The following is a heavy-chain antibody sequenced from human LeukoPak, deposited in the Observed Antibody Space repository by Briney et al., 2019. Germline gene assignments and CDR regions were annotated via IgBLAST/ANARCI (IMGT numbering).Heavy chain of an antibody. CDR3: ARDAYSGSYRFDY. CDR1: GFTFSSYS. CDR2: ISSSSSYI. V-gene: IGHV3-21*01. Sequence: GGSLRLSCAASGFTFSSYSMNWARQAPGKGLEWVSSISSSSSYIYYADSVKGRFTISRDNAKNSLYLQMNSLRAEDTAVYYCARDAYSGSYRFDYWGQGTLVTVSS. J-gene: IGHJ4*02. D-gene: IGHD1-26*01.